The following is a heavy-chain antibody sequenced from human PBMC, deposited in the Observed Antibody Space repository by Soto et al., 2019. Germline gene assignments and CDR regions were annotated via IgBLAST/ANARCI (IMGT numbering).Heavy chain of an antibody. CDR3: ARRPSYCSSTSCYDAFDI. J-gene: IGHJ3*02. CDR2: IYPGDSDT. Sequence: GESLKISCKGSGYSFTSYWIGWVRQMPGKGLEWMGIIYPGDSDTRYSPSFQGQVTISADKSISTAYLQWSSLKASDTAMYYCARRPSYCSSTSCYDAFDIWGQGTMVTVSS. D-gene: IGHD2-2*01. CDR1: GYSFTSYW. V-gene: IGHV5-51*01.